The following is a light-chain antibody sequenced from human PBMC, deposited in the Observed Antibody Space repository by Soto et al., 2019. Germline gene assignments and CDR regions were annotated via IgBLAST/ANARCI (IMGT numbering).Light chain of an antibody. CDR3: CSYAGSYSYG. V-gene: IGLV2-11*01. CDR1: RSDVRGYNY. CDR2: DVS. Sequence: QSVLTQPRSVSGSPGQSVTISCTGTRSDVRGYNYVSWYQQHPGKAPKLIIYDVSKRPSGVPDRFSGSKSGNTASLTISGLQAEDEADYYCCSYAGSYSYGFGPGTKLTVL. J-gene: IGLJ1*01.